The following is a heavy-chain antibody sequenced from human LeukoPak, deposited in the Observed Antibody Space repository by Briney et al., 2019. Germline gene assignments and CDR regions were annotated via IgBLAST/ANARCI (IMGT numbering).Heavy chain of an antibody. CDR2: ISTRDTFI. V-gene: IGHV3-21*04. Sequence: PGGSLRLSCEASGFTFTTYSMTWVRQTPGEGLEWVSSISTRDTFINYADSVKGRFTISRDNAKNTLYLQMTSLRAEDTAVYYCAKENIRREPMVTAIVYDYWGQGTPVTVSS. J-gene: IGHJ4*02. D-gene: IGHD2-21*02. CDR3: AKENIRREPMVTAIVYDY. CDR1: GFTFTTYS.